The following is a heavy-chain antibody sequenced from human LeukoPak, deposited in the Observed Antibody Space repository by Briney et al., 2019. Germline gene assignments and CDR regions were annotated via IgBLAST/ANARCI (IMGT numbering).Heavy chain of an antibody. CDR1: GGSISSYY. Sequence: PSETLSLTCTVSGGSISSYYWSWIRQPPGKGLEWIGEINHSGSTNYNPSLKSRVTISVDTSKNQFSLKLSSVTAADTAVYYCARGHWDDFWSGYSYNTLDYWGQGTLVTVSS. CDR3: ARGHWDDFWSGYSYNTLDY. D-gene: IGHD3-3*01. CDR2: INHSGST. V-gene: IGHV4-34*01. J-gene: IGHJ4*02.